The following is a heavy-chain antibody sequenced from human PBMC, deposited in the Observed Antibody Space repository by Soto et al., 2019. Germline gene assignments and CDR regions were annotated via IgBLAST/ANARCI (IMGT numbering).Heavy chain of an antibody. Sequence: GVLRLSCTASGFTFGDYAISWFRQAPGKGLEWVGFIRSKAYGGTTEYAASVKGRFTISRDDSKSIAYLQMNSLKTEDTAVYYCTRDLDYWGQGTLVTVSS. CDR2: IRSKAYGGTT. CDR3: TRDLDY. V-gene: IGHV3-49*03. CDR1: GFTFGDYA. J-gene: IGHJ4*02.